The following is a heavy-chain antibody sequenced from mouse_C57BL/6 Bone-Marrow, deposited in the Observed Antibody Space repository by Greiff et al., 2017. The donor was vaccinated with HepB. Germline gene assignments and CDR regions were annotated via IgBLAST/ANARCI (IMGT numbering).Heavy chain of an antibody. D-gene: IGHD2-1*01. CDR3: VRREIYYGNYFFDY. CDR1: GYTFTSYW. J-gene: IGHJ2*01. Sequence: QVQLQQPGAELVKPGASVKMSCKASGYTFTSYWITWVKQRPGQGLEWIGDIYPGSGSTNYNEKFKSKATLTVDTSSSTAYMQLSSLTSEDSAVYYCVRREIYYGNYFFDYWGQGTTLTVSS. V-gene: IGHV1-55*01. CDR2: IYPGSGST.